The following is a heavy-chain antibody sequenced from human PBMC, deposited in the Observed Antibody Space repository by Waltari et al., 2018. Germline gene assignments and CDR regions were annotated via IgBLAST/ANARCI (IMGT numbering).Heavy chain of an antibody. D-gene: IGHD6-6*01. CDR1: GYTFTSYA. J-gene: IGHJ4*02. CDR3: ARARIAARPYFDY. Sequence: QVQLVQSGAEVKKPGASVKVSCKASGYTFTSYAMHWVRQAPGQRLEWMGWINAGNGTTKYSQKCQGRVTITRNTSASTAYMELSSLRSEDTAVYYCARARIAARPYFDYWGQGTLVTVSS. CDR2: INAGNGTT. V-gene: IGHV1-3*01.